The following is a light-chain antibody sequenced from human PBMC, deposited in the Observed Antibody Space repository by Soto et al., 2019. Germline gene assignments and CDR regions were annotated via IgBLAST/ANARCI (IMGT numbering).Light chain of an antibody. CDR3: TSYTSDSTYV. Sequence: QSALTQPASVSGSPGQSITISCTGTSTVVGRYNYVSWYQQHPGKAPKLMVYDVSNRPSWVSSRFSGSKSGITASLTISGLQAEDEADYYCTSYTSDSTYVFGTGTKVTVL. J-gene: IGLJ1*01. V-gene: IGLV2-14*01. CDR1: STVVGRYNY. CDR2: DVS.